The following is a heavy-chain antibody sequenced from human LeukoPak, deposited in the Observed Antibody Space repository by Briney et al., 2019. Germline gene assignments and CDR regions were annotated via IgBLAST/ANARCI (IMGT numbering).Heavy chain of an antibody. J-gene: IGHJ3*02. CDR2: INHSGST. CDR3: ARHDGSGTYYGAFDAFDI. D-gene: IGHD1-26*01. Sequence: SETLSLTCAVYGGSFSGYYWGWIRQPPGKGLEWIGEINHSGSTNYNPSLKSRVTISVDTSKNQFSLKLSSVTAADTAVYYCARHDGSGTYYGAFDAFDIWGQGTMVTVSS. V-gene: IGHV4-34*01. CDR1: GGSFSGYY.